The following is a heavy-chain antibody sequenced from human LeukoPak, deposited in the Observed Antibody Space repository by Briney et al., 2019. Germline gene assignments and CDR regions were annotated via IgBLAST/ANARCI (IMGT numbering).Heavy chain of an antibody. J-gene: IGHJ3*02. CDR1: GGSISSYY. Sequence: KPSETLSLTCTVSGGSISSYYWSWIRQPPGKGLEWIGYMYYGGSTNYNPSLKSRVTTSVDTSKNQFSLKLSSVTAADTAVYYCARGGSIVGATPHDTFDIWGQGTMVTVSS. V-gene: IGHV4-59*01. D-gene: IGHD1-26*01. CDR3: ARGGSIVGATPHDTFDI. CDR2: MYYGGST.